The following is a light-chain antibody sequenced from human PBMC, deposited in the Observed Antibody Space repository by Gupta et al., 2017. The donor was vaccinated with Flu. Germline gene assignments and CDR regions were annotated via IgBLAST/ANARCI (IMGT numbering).Light chain of an antibody. CDR2: KNT. J-gene: IGLJ2*01. CDR3: HSGDSIASFVV. Sequence: SYELTQPPSMSVSPGQTARITCSGDALPKQYACWYQQTPGQAPVLLIYKNTERHSGIPERFSGSRSGTTVTLTISGVQAEDEADYYCHSGDSIASFVVIGGGTKLTVL. CDR1: ALPKQY. V-gene: IGLV3-25*02.